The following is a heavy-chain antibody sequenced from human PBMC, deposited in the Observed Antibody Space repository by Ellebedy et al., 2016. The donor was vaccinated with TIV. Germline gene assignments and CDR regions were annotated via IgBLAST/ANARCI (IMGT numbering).Heavy chain of an antibody. Sequence: DSVKGRFTISRDNSKNTLYLQLHSLRVEDTAVYYCAREIIAFDYWGQGTLVTVSS. V-gene: IGHV3-30*07. J-gene: IGHJ4*02. CDR3: AREIIAFDY.